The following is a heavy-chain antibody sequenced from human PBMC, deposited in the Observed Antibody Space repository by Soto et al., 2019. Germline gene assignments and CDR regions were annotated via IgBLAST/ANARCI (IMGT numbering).Heavy chain of an antibody. CDR3: VSLWFGALNY. Sequence: SVKXCSKASGGGFVSCTSRWVRPAPGQGLEWMGXIIPIXGIANYEQKFXXTVKITAXXSTSTAYMELRSPRSEDKAVYYCVSLWFGALNYSGKGTMLTV. CDR1: GGGFVSCT. V-gene: IGHV1-69*02. D-gene: IGHD3-10*01. CDR2: IIPIXGIA. J-gene: IGHJ4*02.